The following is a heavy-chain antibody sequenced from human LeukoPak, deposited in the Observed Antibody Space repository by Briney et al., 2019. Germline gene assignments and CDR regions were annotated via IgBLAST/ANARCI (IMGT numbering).Heavy chain of an antibody. D-gene: IGHD5-18*01. J-gene: IGHJ4*02. V-gene: IGHV3-53*04. Sequence: GGSLRLSCAASGFTVSTNCMTWVRQAPGKGLEWVSTIYSGGTTYCADSVMGRFTISRHNSRNTLYLQMNSLRAEDTAVYYCARVDTVMAYYFDLWGQGTLVTVSS. CDR3: ARVDTVMAYYFDL. CDR2: IYSGGTT. CDR1: GFTVSTNC.